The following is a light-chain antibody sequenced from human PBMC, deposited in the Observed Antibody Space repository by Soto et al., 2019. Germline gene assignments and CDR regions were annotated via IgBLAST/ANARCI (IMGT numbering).Light chain of an antibody. CDR2: YDS. Sequence: SYELTQPPSVSVAPGKTARITCGGNNIGSKSVHWYQQKPGQAPVLVIYYDSDRPSGIPELFSGSNAGNTATLTISRVEAGDEDDYYCQVWDSSSDHSFVFGTGTKLTVL. V-gene: IGLV3-21*04. J-gene: IGLJ1*01. CDR3: QVWDSSSDHSFV. CDR1: NIGSKS.